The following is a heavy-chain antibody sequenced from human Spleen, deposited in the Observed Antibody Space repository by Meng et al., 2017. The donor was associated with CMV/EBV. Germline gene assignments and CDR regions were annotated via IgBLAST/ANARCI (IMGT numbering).Heavy chain of an antibody. CDR1: GGTFSSYA. D-gene: IGHD2-2*01. CDR3: ARGYCSSTSCYHFDY. CDR2: IIPIFGTA. V-gene: IGHV1-69*05. J-gene: IGHJ4*02. Sequence: SVKVSCKASGGTFSSYAISWVRQASGQGLEWMGGIIPIFGTANYAQKFQGRVTITTDESTSTAYMELSSLRSEDTAVYYCARGYCSSTSCYHFDYWGQGTLVTVS.